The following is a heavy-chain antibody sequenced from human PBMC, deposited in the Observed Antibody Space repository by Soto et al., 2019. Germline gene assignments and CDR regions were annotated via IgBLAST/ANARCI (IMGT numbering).Heavy chain of an antibody. Sequence: GGSLRLSCAASGPTFSSYAMSWVRQAPGKGLEWVSSITGSGDDTYYADSVKGRFTISRDNSKNMLYLELHSLRAEDTAVYYCARALGSCSNDVCYWSYYYYGMDVRGQGTTVTVSS. D-gene: IGHD2-8*01. CDR3: ARALGSCSNDVCYWSYYYYGMDV. CDR1: GPTFSSYA. J-gene: IGHJ6*02. CDR2: ITGSGDDT. V-gene: IGHV3-23*01.